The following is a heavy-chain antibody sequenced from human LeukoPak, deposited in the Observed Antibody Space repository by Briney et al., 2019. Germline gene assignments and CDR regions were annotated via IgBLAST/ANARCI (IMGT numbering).Heavy chain of an antibody. CDR2: INHSGST. V-gene: IGHV4-34*01. CDR3: ARHSSSWYLRAHAFDI. J-gene: IGHJ3*02. CDR1: GGSFSGYY. Sequence: SETLSLTCAVYGGSFSGYYWSWIRQPPGKGLEWIGEINHSGSTNYNPSLKSRVTISVDTSKNQFSLKLSSVTAADTAVYYCARHSSSWYLRAHAFDIWGQGTMVTVSS. D-gene: IGHD6-13*01.